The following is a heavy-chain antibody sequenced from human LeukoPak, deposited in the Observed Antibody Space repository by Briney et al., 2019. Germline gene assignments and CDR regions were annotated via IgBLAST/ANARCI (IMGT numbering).Heavy chain of an antibody. J-gene: IGHJ6*04. D-gene: IGHD3-10*01. V-gene: IGHV1-46*01. CDR3: ALVRGVIMADIDV. CDR1: GYSFTSYN. Sequence: ASVKVSCKTSGYSFTSYNLHWVRQAPGQRLEWMGIIKPSGDNTNNAQKFQGRVTMTRDMSTSTVYMELSSLRSEDTAVYYCALVRGVIMADIDVWGKGTTVTISS. CDR2: IKPSGDNT.